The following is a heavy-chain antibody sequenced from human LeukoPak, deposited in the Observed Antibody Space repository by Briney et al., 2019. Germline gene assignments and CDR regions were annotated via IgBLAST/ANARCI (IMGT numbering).Heavy chain of an antibody. CDR2: ISGSGGST. V-gene: IGHV3-23*01. J-gene: IGHJ5*02. CDR1: GLAFSSYA. CDR3: AKDLRKRAAAGQTNWFDP. D-gene: IGHD6-13*01. Sequence: GGSLRLSCAASGLAFSSYAMSWVRQAPGKGLEWVSAISGSGGSTYYADSVKGRFTISRDNSKNTLYLQMNSLRAEDTAVYYCAKDLRKRAAAGQTNWFDPWGQGTLVTVSS.